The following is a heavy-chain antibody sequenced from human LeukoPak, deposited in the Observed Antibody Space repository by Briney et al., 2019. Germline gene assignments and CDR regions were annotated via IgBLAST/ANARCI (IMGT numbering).Heavy chain of an antibody. CDR1: GYTFTGYY. J-gene: IGHJ5*02. CDR2: INPNSGGT. D-gene: IGHD2-2*03. Sequence: ASVKVSCKASGYTFTGYYMHWVRQAPGQGLEWMGWINPNSGGTNYAQKFQGRVTMTRATSISTAYMELRRRRSDDTAVYSRARDPVGGALDIVVVFDPWGQGTLVTVSS. V-gene: IGHV1-2*02. CDR3: ARDPVGGALDIVVVFDP.